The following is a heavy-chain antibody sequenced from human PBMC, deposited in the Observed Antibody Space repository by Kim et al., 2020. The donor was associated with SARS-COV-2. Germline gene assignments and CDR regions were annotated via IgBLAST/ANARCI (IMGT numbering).Heavy chain of an antibody. CDR2: IYPGDSDT. CDR3: ARHGDCSGGTAWLRECYYYYGMDV. D-gene: IGHD2-15*01. Sequence: GESLKISCKGSGYSFTSYWIGWVRQMPGKGLEWMGIIYPGDSDTRYSPSFQGQVTISADKSISTAYLQWSSLKASDTAMYYCARHGDCSGGTAWLRECYYYYGMDVWGQGTTVTVSS. V-gene: IGHV5-51*01. J-gene: IGHJ6*02. CDR1: GYSFTSYW.